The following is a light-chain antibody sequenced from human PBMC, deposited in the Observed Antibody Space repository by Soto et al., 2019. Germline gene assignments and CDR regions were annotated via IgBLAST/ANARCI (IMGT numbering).Light chain of an antibody. Sequence: EIVLTQSPATLSLSPGERATLSCRASQSVSSYLVWYQQKPGQAPRLLIYDASTRATGVPARFSGSGSGTDFTLTITSLEPEDFAVYYCQQRSNWPPVSFGPGTTVDIK. V-gene: IGKV3-11*01. J-gene: IGKJ3*01. CDR2: DAS. CDR1: QSVSSY. CDR3: QQRSNWPPVS.